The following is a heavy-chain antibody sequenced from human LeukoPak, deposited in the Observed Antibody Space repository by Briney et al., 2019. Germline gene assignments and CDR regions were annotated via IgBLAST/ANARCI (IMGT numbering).Heavy chain of an antibody. CDR3: ARSPRGNSRAWYNWFDL. V-gene: IGHV3-30-3*01. D-gene: IGHD2/OR15-2a*01. J-gene: IGHJ5*02. CDR1: ALTLSGYA. Sequence: GGSLRLSCVASALTLSGYAMHWVRQAPGKGLEWVAVISYDGSNKYYADSVKGRFTISRDNSKNTPYLQMNSLRAEDTAVYYCARSPRGNSRAWYNWFDLWGQGTLVTVSS. CDR2: ISYDGSNK.